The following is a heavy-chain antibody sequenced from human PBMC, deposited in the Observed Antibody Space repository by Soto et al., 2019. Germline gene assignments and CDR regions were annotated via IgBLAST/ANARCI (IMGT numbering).Heavy chain of an antibody. CDR2: ISWNGDSK. CDR3: GEDGKTFATHV. CDR1: GFTFDNYA. V-gene: IGHV3-9*01. Sequence: PGGSLRLSCAASGFTFDNYAMHWVRQAPGKGLEWVSGISWNGDSKTYADSVQGRLTISRDNAKKSLYWQMDSLRAEETAFNYYGEDGKTFATHVWGQGTLVTVSS. J-gene: IGHJ4*01.